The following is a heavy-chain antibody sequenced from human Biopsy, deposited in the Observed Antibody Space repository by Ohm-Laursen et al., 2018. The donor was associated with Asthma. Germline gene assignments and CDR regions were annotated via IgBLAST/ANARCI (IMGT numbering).Heavy chain of an antibody. D-gene: IGHD3-22*01. CDR1: GFMFSSFG. J-gene: IGHJ4*01. Sequence: SLRLCCAASGFMFSSFGMHWVRQAPGKGLEWVAVISHDGNHKLYEDSVKGRFTISSDNAKNSLYLQMQSLRPKDRAFYYCAKAADYYDSTDFLDFWGRGTLVTVSS. CDR2: ISHDGNHK. CDR3: AKAADYYDSTDFLDF. V-gene: IGHV3-30*18.